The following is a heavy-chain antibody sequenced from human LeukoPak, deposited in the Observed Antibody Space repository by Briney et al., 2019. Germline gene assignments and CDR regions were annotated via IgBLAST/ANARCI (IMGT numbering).Heavy chain of an antibody. D-gene: IGHD2-2*01. Sequence: SETLSLTCTVSGGSISSYYWSWIRQPPGKGLEWIGEINHSGSTNYNPSLKSRVTISEDTSKNQFSLKLSSVTAADTAVYYCASRYCCSTSCYYGAYNWFDPWGQGTLVTVSS. CDR3: ASRYCCSTSCYYGAYNWFDP. CDR2: INHSGST. J-gene: IGHJ5*02. CDR1: GGSISSYY. V-gene: IGHV4-34*01.